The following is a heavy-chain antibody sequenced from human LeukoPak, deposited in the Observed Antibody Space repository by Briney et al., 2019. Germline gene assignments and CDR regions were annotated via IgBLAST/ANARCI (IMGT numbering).Heavy chain of an antibody. Sequence: GTSVKVSCKASGFTFTSSAMQWVRQARGQRLEWIGWIVVGSGNTNYAQKFQERVTITRDMSTSTAYMELSSVRSEDTAVYYCAAGGGIVGATTAFDIWGQGTMVTVSS. V-gene: IGHV1-58*02. CDR1: GFTFTSSA. CDR2: IVVGSGNT. J-gene: IGHJ3*02. CDR3: AAGGGIVGATTAFDI. D-gene: IGHD1-26*01.